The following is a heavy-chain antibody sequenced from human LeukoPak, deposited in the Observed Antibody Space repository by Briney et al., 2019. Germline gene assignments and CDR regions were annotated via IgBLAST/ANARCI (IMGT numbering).Heavy chain of an antibody. J-gene: IGHJ4*02. CDR2: IYYSGST. CDR3: ARRPAGDPVDY. D-gene: IGHD4-17*01. V-gene: IGHV4-39*01. Sequence: PSETLSLTCTVSGGSISSSSYYWGWIRQPPGKGLEWIGSIYYSGSTYYNPSLKSRVTISVDTSKNQFSLKLSSVTAADTAVYYCARRPAGDPVDYWGQGTLVTVSS. CDR1: GGSISSSSYY.